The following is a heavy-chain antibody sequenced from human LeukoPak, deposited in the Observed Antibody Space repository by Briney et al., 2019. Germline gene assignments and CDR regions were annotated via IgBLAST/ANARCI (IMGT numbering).Heavy chain of an antibody. D-gene: IGHD2-21*01. Sequence: ASVKVSCKASGYTFTSYYMHWVRQAPGQGLEWMGITNPSGGSTSYAQKFQGRVTMTRDTSTSTVYMELSSLRSEDTAVYYCARACEYCGAPKGLYYYYGMDVWGQGTTVTVSS. CDR1: GYTFTSYY. CDR2: TNPSGGST. J-gene: IGHJ6*02. CDR3: ARACEYCGAPKGLYYYYGMDV. V-gene: IGHV1-46*01.